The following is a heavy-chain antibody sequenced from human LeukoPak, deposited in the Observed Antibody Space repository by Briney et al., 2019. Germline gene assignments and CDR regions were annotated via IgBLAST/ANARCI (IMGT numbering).Heavy chain of an antibody. CDR2: INPNSGGT. Sequence: ASVKDSCKASGYTFTGYYMHWVRQAPGQGLEWMGRINPNSGGTNYAQKFQGRVTMTRGTSISTAYMELSRLRSDDTAVYYCARVLSSGYDLFYWGQGTLVTVSS. CDR3: ARVLSSGYDLFY. V-gene: IGHV1-2*06. D-gene: IGHD5-12*01. J-gene: IGHJ4*02. CDR1: GYTFTGYY.